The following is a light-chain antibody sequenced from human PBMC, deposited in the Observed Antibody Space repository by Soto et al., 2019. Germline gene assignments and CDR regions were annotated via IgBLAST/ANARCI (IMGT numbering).Light chain of an antibody. Sequence: EIVLTQSPGTLSLSPGERATLSCRASQSVSSSYLAWYKQKPGQAPRLLIYGASSRATGIPDRFSGSGSGRDFTLTISRLEPEDFAVYYCQQYGNSPWTFGQGTKVEIK. CDR1: QSVSSSY. V-gene: IGKV3-20*01. J-gene: IGKJ1*01. CDR3: QQYGNSPWT. CDR2: GAS.